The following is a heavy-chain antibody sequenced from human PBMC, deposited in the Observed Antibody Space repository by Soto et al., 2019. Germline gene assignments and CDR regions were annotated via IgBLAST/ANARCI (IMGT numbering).Heavy chain of an antibody. D-gene: IGHD3-10*01. CDR3: ARSGDRDGYINY. Sequence: GGSPRLSCAASGFTVSSNYMSWVRQAPGKGLEWVSVIYSGGSTYYADSVKGRFTISRDNSKNTLYLQMNSLRAEDTAVYYCARSGDRDGYINYWGQGTLVTVSS. CDR1: GFTVSSNY. V-gene: IGHV3-53*01. J-gene: IGHJ4*02. CDR2: IYSGGST.